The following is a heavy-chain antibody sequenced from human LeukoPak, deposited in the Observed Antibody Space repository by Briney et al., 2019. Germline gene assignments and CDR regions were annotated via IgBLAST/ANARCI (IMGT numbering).Heavy chain of an antibody. CDR3: ARDTVAGDIDY. CDR2: ISAYNGNT. J-gene: IGHJ4*02. CDR1: GGTFISYA. V-gene: IGHV1-18*01. D-gene: IGHD6-19*01. Sequence: ASVKVSCKASGGTFISYAISWVRQAPGQGLEWMGWISAYNGNTNYAQKLQGRVTMTTDTSTSTAYMELRSLRSDDTAVYYCARDTVAGDIDYWGQGTLVTVSS.